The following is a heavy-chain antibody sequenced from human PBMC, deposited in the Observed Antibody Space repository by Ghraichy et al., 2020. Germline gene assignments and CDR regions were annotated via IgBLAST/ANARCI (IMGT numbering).Heavy chain of an antibody. Sequence: GGSLRLSCAASGFTFSSYWMHWVRQAPGKGLVWVSRINSDGSSTSYADSVKGRFTISRDNAKNTLYLQMNSLRAEDTAVYYCARAAPSRYFDWWDYYYGMDVWGQGTTVTVSS. D-gene: IGHD3-9*01. CDR3: ARAAPSRYFDWWDYYYGMDV. J-gene: IGHJ6*02. V-gene: IGHV3-74*01. CDR2: INSDGSST. CDR1: GFTFSSYW.